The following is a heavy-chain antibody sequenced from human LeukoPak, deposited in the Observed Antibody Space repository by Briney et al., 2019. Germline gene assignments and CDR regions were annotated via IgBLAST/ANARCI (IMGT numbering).Heavy chain of an antibody. J-gene: IGHJ3*02. CDR2: IYPGDSDT. CDR1: GYRFAGYW. V-gene: IGHV5-51*01. D-gene: IGHD6-13*01. Sequence: GESLKISCKGSGYRFAGYWIGWVRQMPGKSLEWMGIIYPGDSDTRYSPSFQGQVTISADKSISTAYLQWSSLKASDTAMYYCARPSIAAARGHDAFDIWGQGTMVTVSS. CDR3: ARPSIAAARGHDAFDI.